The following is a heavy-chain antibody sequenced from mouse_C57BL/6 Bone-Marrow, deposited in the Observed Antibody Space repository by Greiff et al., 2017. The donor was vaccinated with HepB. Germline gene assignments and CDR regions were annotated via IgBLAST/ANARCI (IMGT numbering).Heavy chain of an antibody. CDR2: ISDGGSYT. CDR1: GFTFSSYA. CDR3: ARGPTGTAFDY. V-gene: IGHV5-4*03. J-gene: IGHJ2*01. D-gene: IGHD1-2*01. Sequence: EVKLVESGGGLVKPGGSLKLSCAASGFTFSSYAMSWVRQTPEKRLEWVATISDGGSYTYYPDNVKGRFTISRDKAKNHLYLQMSHLKSEDTAMYYCARGPTGTAFDYWGQGTTLTGSS.